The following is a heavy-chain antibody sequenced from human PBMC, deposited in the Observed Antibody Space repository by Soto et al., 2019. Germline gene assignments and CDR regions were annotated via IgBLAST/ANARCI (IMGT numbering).Heavy chain of an antibody. D-gene: IGHD5-18*01. CDR1: GYSISTYW. CDR2: VKQDGSEE. Sequence: PGGSLRLSCAASGYSISTYWMSWVRQAPGKGLEWVANVKQDGSEEYYVDSVKGRFTISRDNAKNSLYLQMNSLRVEDTAVYYCAALDTAMVKTAGYWGQGTLVTVS. J-gene: IGHJ4*02. V-gene: IGHV3-7*01. CDR3: AALDTAMVKTAGY.